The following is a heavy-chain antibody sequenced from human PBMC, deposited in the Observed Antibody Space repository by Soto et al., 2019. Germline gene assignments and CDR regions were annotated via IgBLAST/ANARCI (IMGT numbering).Heavy chain of an antibody. CDR2: VAANVTNR. V-gene: IGHV3-23*01. Sequence: EVQLLQSGGGLVQPGGSLSLSCAASGITFSTYAMSWVRQAPGKGLEWVSTVAANVTNRHYADFVKGRFTISRDNSKNTLSLRMNSLRVEDTAIYYCAGDYLRLNSLNGNFYSFGMDVWGQGTAVTVSS. CDR1: GITFSTYA. D-gene: IGHD4-17*01. J-gene: IGHJ6*02. CDR3: AGDYLRLNSLNGNFYSFGMDV.